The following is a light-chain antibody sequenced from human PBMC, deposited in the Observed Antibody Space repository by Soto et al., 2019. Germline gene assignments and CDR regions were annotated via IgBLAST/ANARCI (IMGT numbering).Light chain of an antibody. CDR2: DAT. V-gene: IGKV3-20*01. CDR3: QQYAHLPIT. J-gene: IGKJ1*01. Sequence: VLTQSPVTLSLSPGERATLSCRASQSLGSGYLAWYQQKAGQAPRLLIYDATSGATGIPDRFSGSGSGTDFALTISRLEAEDFAVYCCQQYAHLPITFGQGTKVEI. CDR1: QSLGSGY.